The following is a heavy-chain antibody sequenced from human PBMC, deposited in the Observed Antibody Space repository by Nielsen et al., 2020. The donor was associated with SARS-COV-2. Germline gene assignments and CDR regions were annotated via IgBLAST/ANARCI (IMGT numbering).Heavy chain of an antibody. Sequence: GESLKISCAASGFTFSSYSMNWVRQAPGKGLEWVSSISSSSSYIYYADSVKGRFTISRDNAKNSLYLQMNSLRAEDTAVYYCARVVGYLPHYWGQGTLVTVSS. CDR2: ISSSSSYI. J-gene: IGHJ4*02. CDR1: GFTFSSYS. D-gene: IGHD1-26*01. V-gene: IGHV3-21*04. CDR3: ARVVGYLPHY.